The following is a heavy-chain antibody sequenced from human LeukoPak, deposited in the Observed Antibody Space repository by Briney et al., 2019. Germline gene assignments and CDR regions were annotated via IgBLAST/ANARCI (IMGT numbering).Heavy chain of an antibody. Sequence: GGSLRLSCAASGLTFSSYAMSWVRQAPGKGLEWVSSISGSSAYIYYADSVKGRFTISRDNAKTSLYLQMNSLRAEDTAVYYCARGSEWSSGVSDYWGQGTLVTVSS. J-gene: IGHJ4*02. CDR1: GLTFSSYA. D-gene: IGHD3-3*01. CDR2: ISGSSAYI. V-gene: IGHV3-21*01. CDR3: ARGSEWSSGVSDY.